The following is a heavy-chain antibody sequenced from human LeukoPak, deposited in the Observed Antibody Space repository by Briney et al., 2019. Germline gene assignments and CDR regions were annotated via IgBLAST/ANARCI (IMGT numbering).Heavy chain of an antibody. J-gene: IGHJ4*02. CDR3: ASRQPINSGSSGGDY. CDR2: IYYSGST. D-gene: IGHD1-26*01. V-gene: IGHV4-39*01. Sequence: SETLSLTCTVSGGSISSSSYYWGWIRQPPGKGLEWIGSIYYSGSTYYNPSLKSRVTISVDTSKNQFSLKLSSVTAADTAVYYCASRQPINSGSSGGDYWGQGTLVTVSS. CDR1: GGSISSSSYY.